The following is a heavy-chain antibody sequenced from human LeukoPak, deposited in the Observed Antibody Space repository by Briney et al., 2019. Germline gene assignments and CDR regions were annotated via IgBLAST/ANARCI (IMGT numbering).Heavy chain of an antibody. V-gene: IGHV4-39*07. CDR3: AREGIAAAVSDAFDI. Sequence: SETLSLTCTVSGGSISSSSYYWGWIRQPPGKGLEWIGSIYHSGSTYYNPSLKSRVTISVDTSKNQFSLKLSSVTAADTAVYYCAREGIAAAVSDAFDIWGQGTMVTVSS. J-gene: IGHJ3*02. CDR2: IYHSGST. D-gene: IGHD6-13*01. CDR1: GGSISSSSYY.